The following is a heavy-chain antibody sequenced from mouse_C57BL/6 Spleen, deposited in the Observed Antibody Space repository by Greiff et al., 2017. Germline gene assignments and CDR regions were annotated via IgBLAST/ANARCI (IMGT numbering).Heavy chain of an antibody. CDR1: GFNIKNTY. V-gene: IGHV14-3*01. CDR2: IDPANGNT. J-gene: IGHJ3*01. CDR3: APYYGTGRRFAY. Sequence: VQLKESVAELVRPGASVKLSCTASGFNIKNTYMHWVKQRPEQGLEWIGRIDPANGNTKYAPKFQGKATITADTSSNTAYLQLSSLTSEDTAIYYCAPYYGTGRRFAYWGQGTLVTVSA. D-gene: IGHD2-10*01.